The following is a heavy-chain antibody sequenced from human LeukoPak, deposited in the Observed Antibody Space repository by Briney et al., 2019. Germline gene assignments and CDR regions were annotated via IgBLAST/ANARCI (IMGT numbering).Heavy chain of an antibody. Sequence: GGSLRLSCAASGFTFSSYAMSWVRQAPGKGLKWVSAISGSGGSTYYADSVKGRFTISRDNSKNTLYLQMNSLRAEDTAVYYCAKDGQEGWELLASFDYWGQGTLVTVSS. J-gene: IGHJ4*02. CDR1: GFTFSSYA. V-gene: IGHV3-23*01. CDR2: ISGSGGST. CDR3: AKDGQEGWELLASFDY. D-gene: IGHD1-26*01.